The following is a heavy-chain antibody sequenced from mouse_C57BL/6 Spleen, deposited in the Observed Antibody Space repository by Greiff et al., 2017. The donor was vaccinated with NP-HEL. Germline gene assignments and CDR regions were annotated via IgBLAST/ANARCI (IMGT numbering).Heavy chain of an antibody. CDR3: ARSITTVVAPDY. Sequence: QVQLQQPGTELVKPGASVKLSCKASGYTFTSYWMHWVKQRPGQGLEWIGNINPSNGGTNYNEKFKSKATLTVDKSSSTAYMQLSSLTYEDSAVYYCARSITTVVAPDYWGQGTTLTVSS. CDR2: INPSNGGT. J-gene: IGHJ2*01. CDR1: GYTFTSYW. D-gene: IGHD1-1*01. V-gene: IGHV1-53*01.